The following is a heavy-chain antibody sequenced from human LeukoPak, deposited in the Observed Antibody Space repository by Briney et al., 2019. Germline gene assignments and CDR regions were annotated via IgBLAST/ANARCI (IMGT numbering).Heavy chain of an antibody. J-gene: IGHJ4*02. CDR2: IIPILGTA. V-gene: IGHV1-69*05. D-gene: IGHD5-24*01. CDR3: ARDRDGYFDY. Sequence: ASVKVSCKASGGTFSSYAISWVRQAPGQGLEWMGGIIPILGTANYAQKFQGRVTITTDESTSTAYMELSSLRSEDTAVYYCARDRDGYFDYWGQGTLVTVSS. CDR1: GGTFSSYA.